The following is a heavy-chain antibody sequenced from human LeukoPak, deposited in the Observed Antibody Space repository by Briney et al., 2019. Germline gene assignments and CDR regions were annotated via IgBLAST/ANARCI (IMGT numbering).Heavy chain of an antibody. CDR2: IASGGGTT. CDR3: AKSGKARIAVAGADY. J-gene: IGHJ4*02. D-gene: IGHD6-19*01. V-gene: IGHV3-23*01. Sequence: GGSLRLSCAASGFTFSSYAMTWVRQAPGQGLEGVSAIASGGGTTYYADSVKGRFTISRDNSKNTLYLQMNSLRAEDTAVYYCAKSGKARIAVAGADYWGQGTPVTVSS. CDR1: GFTFSSYA.